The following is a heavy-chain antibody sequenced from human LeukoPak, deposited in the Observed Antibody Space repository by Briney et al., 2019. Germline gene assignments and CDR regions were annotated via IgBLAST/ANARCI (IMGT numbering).Heavy chain of an antibody. V-gene: IGHV1-18*04. CDR2: ISAYNGNT. Sequence: ASVKVSCKASGYTFTGYCMHWVRQAPGQGLEWMGWISAYNGNTNYAQKLQGRVTMTTDTSTSTAYMELRSLRSDDTAVYYCARDPRISDTAMVLYGAFDIWGQGTMVTVSS. D-gene: IGHD5-18*01. CDR3: ARDPRISDTAMVLYGAFDI. CDR1: GYTFTGYC. J-gene: IGHJ3*02.